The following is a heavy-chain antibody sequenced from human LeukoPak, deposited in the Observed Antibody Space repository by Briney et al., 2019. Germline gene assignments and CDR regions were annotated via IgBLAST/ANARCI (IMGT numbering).Heavy chain of an antibody. J-gene: IGHJ4*02. D-gene: IGHD3-9*01. Sequence: GGSLRLSCAASGFTFSTYSMNWVRQAPGKGLEWVSSISSSSSYIYYADSVKGRFTISRDNAKNSLYLQMNSLRAEDTAVYYCARSLRYFDWLNYFDYWGQGTLVTVSS. CDR3: ARSLRYFDWLNYFDY. V-gene: IGHV3-21*01. CDR2: ISSSSSYI. CDR1: GFTFSTYS.